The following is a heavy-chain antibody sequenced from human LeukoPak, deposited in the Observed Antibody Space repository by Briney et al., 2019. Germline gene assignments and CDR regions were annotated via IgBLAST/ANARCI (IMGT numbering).Heavy chain of an antibody. CDR1: GFTLSSYG. Sequence: GGSLRLSCAASGFTLSSYGMHWVRQAPGKGLEWEAFIRYDGSNKYYADSVRGRFTISRDNSKNTLYLQMNSLRAEDTAVYYCARGSSTVTNIDYWGQGTLVTVSS. J-gene: IGHJ4*02. CDR2: IRYDGSNK. CDR3: ARGSSTVTNIDY. D-gene: IGHD4-17*01. V-gene: IGHV3-30*02.